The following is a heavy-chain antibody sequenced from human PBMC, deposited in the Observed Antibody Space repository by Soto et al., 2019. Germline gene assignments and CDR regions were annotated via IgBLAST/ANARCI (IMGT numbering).Heavy chain of an antibody. D-gene: IGHD6-19*01. CDR3: TTRNTYPYSSGWSPKDYSMDV. CDR1: GFTFSNAW. CDR2: IKSKTDGGTT. Sequence: GGSLRLSCAASGFTFSNAWMNWVRQAPGKGLEWVGRIKSKTDGGTTDYAAPVKGRFTISRDDSKNTLYLQMNSLKTEDTAVYYCTTRNTYPYSSGWSPKDYSMDVWGQGTTVTVSS. J-gene: IGHJ6*02. V-gene: IGHV3-15*07.